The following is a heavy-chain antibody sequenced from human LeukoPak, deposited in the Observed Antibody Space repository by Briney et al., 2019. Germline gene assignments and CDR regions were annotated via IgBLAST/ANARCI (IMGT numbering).Heavy chain of an antibody. J-gene: IGHJ5*02. D-gene: IGHD4-23*01. CDR2: ISGSGGST. CDR3: AKDQENGGNSPFFS. V-gene: IGHV3-23*01. Sequence: GGPLRLSCAASGFTFSSYAMSWVRQAPGKGLEWVSAISGSGGSTYYADSVKGRFTISRDNSKNTLYLQMNSLRAEDTAVYYCAKDQENGGNSPFFSWGQGTLVTVSS. CDR1: GFTFSSYA.